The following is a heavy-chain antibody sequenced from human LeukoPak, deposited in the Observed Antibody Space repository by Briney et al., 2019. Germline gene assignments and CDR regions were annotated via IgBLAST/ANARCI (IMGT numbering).Heavy chain of an antibody. J-gene: IGHJ4*02. CDR2: ISSSGSTI. CDR1: GFTFSDYY. D-gene: IGHD3-22*01. V-gene: IGHV3-11*04. Sequence: GALRLSCAASGFTFSDYYMSWIRQAPGKGLEWVSYISSSGSTIYYADSVKGRFTISRDNAKNSLYLQMNSLRAEDTAVYYCARDLYRIVVVPHYFDYWGQGTLVTVSS. CDR3: ARDLYRIVVVPHYFDY.